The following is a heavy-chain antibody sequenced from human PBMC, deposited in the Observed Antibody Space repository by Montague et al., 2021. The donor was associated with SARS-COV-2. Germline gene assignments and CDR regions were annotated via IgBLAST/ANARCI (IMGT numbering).Heavy chain of an antibody. Sequence: SETLSLTCTVSGGSISSPHYYCCFLRPSPERGQWFVGSISYTGRTYYNPSLRSLVSFSMDSSKKHSSLLLSSMTVAATAVYFSTRQLPSYCTTNTCNPYYFDGWGQGTLVTVSS. V-gene: IGHV4-39*01. D-gene: IGHD2-8*01. CDR2: ISYTGRT. CDR3: TRQLPSYCTTNTCNPYYFDG. CDR1: GGSISSPHYY. J-gene: IGHJ4*02.